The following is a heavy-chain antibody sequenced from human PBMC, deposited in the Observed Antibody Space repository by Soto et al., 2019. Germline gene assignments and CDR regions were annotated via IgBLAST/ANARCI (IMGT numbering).Heavy chain of an antibody. V-gene: IGHV4-59*01. CDR3: ARGDIVVVPAATLNAFDI. CDR1: GGSISSYY. CDR2: IYYSGST. J-gene: IGHJ3*02. Sequence: PSETLSLTCTVSGGSISSYYWSWIRPPPGKGLEWIGYIYYSGSTNYNPSLKSRVTISVDTSKNQFSLKLSSVTAADTAVYYCARGDIVVVPAATLNAFDIWGQGTMVTVSS. D-gene: IGHD2-2*01.